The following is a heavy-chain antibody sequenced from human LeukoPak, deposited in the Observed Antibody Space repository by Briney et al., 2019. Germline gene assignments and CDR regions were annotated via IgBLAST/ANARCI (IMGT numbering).Heavy chain of an antibody. D-gene: IGHD3-9*01. J-gene: IGHJ3*02. CDR1: GYSFTSYW. CDR2: IYPGDSDT. V-gene: IGHV5-51*01. CDR3: ARPGALRHFDWLLKKSKPQDAFDI. Sequence: GESLKISCKGSGYSFTSYWIGWVRQMPGKGLEWMGIIYPGDSDTRYSPSFQGQVTISADKSISTAYLQWSSLKASDTAMYYCARPGALRHFDWLLKKSKPQDAFDIWGQGTMVTVSS.